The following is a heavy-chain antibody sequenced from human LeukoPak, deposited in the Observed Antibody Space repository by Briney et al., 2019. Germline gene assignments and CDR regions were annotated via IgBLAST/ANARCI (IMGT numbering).Heavy chain of an antibody. D-gene: IGHD1-26*01. CDR2: IYTSGST. Sequence: SETLSLTCAVSGASMTFYYWGWVRQPAGKGLEWIGRIYTSGSTKYNPSPKSRVTMSVDTSKNQVSLNLSSVTAADTAVYYCARGQVGTVDNRKLAFDIWGQGTYVTVSS. CDR1: GASMTFYY. J-gene: IGHJ3*02. V-gene: IGHV4-4*07. CDR3: ARGQVGTVDNRKLAFDI.